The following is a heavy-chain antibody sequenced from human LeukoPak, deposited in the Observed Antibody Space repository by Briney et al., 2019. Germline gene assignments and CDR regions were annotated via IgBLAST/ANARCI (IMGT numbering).Heavy chain of an antibody. Sequence: GGSLRLSCAASGFMFSNYGMHWVRQAAGKGLEWVAFAWYDGRNKYYADSVRGRFTISRDNSKNTLYLQMNRLRAEDTAVYYCAKGGGYEAQYYYYYLDVWGKGTTVTISS. V-gene: IGHV3-30*02. D-gene: IGHD5-12*01. CDR3: AKGGGYEAQYYYYYLDV. CDR1: GFMFSNYG. CDR2: AWYDGRNK. J-gene: IGHJ6*03.